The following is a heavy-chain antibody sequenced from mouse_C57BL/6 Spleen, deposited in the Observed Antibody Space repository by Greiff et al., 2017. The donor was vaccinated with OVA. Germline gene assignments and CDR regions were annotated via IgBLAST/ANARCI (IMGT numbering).Heavy chain of an antibody. V-gene: IGHV1-50*01. Sequence: QVQLQQSGAELVKPGASVKLSCKASGYTFTSYWMQWVKQRPGQGLEWIGEIDPSDSYTNYNQKFKGKATLTVDPSSSTAYMQLSSLTSEDSAVCYCARGGSGDYWGQGTTLTVSS. CDR2: IDPSDSYT. CDR3: ARGGSGDY. D-gene: IGHD1-1*01. CDR1: GYTFTSYW. J-gene: IGHJ2*01.